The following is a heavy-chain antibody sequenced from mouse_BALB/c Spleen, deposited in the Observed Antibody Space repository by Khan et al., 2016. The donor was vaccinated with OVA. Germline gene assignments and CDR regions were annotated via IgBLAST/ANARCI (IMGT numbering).Heavy chain of an antibody. CDR2: ISYSGSP. D-gene: IGHD1-2*01. J-gene: IGHJ2*01. CDR1: GYSITNGYG. Sequence: EVQLQESGPGLVKPSQSLSLTCTVTGYSITNGYGWNWIRQFPGNKLEWMCYISYSGSPNYNPSLKRRISITRDTSNNQFFLQLNSVTTEDTATYYCARTARIKYWGQGTTLTVSS. V-gene: IGHV3-2*02. CDR3: ARTARIKY.